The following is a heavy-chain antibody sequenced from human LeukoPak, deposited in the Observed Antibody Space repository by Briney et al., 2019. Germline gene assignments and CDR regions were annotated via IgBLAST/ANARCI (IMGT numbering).Heavy chain of an antibody. CDR1: GFTFSSYG. V-gene: IGHV3-23*03. CDR3: AKEGTDSSGYYYIYGDYFDY. J-gene: IGHJ4*02. CDR2: IYSGGST. D-gene: IGHD3-22*01. Sequence: GGSLRLSCAASGFTFSSYGMSWVRQAPGKGLEWVSLIYSGGSTYYADSVKGRFTISRDNSKNTLYLRMNSLRAEDTAVYYCAKEGTDSSGYYYIYGDYFDYWGQGTLVTVSS.